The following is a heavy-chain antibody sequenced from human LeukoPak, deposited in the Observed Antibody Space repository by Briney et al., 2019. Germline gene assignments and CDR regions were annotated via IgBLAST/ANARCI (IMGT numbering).Heavy chain of an antibody. Sequence: GGSLRLSCAASGFTFSSYGMHWVRQAPGKGLGWVAVISYDGSNKYYADSVKGRFTISRDNSKNTLYLQMNSLRAEDTAVYYCAKDPSTRIVVRPYDDYWGQGTLVTVSS. CDR2: ISYDGSNK. J-gene: IGHJ4*02. CDR1: GFTFSSYG. V-gene: IGHV3-30*18. D-gene: IGHD2-2*01. CDR3: AKDPSTRIVVRPYDDY.